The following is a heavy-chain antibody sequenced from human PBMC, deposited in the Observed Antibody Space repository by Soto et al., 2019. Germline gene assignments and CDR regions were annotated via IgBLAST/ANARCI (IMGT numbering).Heavy chain of an antibody. CDR1: GYIFTSYG. Sequence: QVQLVQSGAEVKKPGASVKVSCKASGYIFTSYGISWVRQAPGQGLEWVGRVSTYNGNTKYAQKPQGRVTMTTDTTAGIGHMEVGSLRSGGPAGYFFGKGKRQGLVSDWGQGTLVTVSS. CDR2: VSTYNGNT. J-gene: IGHJ1*01. CDR3: GKGKRQGLVSD. V-gene: IGHV1-18*01. D-gene: IGHD6-19*01.